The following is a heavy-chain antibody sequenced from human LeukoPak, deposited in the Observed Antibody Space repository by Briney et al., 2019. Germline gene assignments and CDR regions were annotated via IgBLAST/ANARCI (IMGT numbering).Heavy chain of an antibody. J-gene: IGHJ5*02. V-gene: IGHV3-48*03. CDR2: ISSSGSTI. CDR1: GFTFSSYE. D-gene: IGHD3-10*01. CDR3: ARGRSSNWFDP. Sequence: GGSLRLSCAASGFTFSSYEMNRVRQAPGKGLEWVSYISSSGSTIYYADSVKGRFTISRDNAKNSLYLQMNSLRAEDTAVYYCARGRSSNWFDPWGQGTLVTVSS.